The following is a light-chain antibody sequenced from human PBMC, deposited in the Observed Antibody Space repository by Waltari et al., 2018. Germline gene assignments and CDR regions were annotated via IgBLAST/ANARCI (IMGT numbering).Light chain of an antibody. V-gene: IGKV1-39*01. CDR3: QQSYSTPPWT. J-gene: IGKJ1*01. Sequence: IQMTQSPSSLSASVGDRVTITCRASQTITNYLNWYQQKSGEAPKVLIYGASRLRSGVPSRFSGSGSGTDFTLTISSLQPEDFATYYCQQSYSTPPWTFSQGTKVEIK. CDR2: GAS. CDR1: QTITNY.